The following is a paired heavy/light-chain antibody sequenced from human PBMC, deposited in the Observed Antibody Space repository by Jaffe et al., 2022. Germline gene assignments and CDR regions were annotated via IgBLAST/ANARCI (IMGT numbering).Heavy chain of an antibody. CDR3: ARDPRRSDIVVVPAARNAFDI. D-gene: IGHD2-2*01. J-gene: IGHJ3*02. Sequence: QVQLQESGPGLVKPSGTLSLTCAVSGGSISSSNWWSWVRQPPGKGLEWIGEIYHSGSTNYNPSLKSRVTISVDKSKNQFSLKLSSVTAADTAVYYCARDPRRSDIVVVPAARNAFDIWGQGTMVTVSS. CDR2: IYHSGST. CDR1: GGSISSSNW. V-gene: IGHV4-4*02.
Light chain of an antibody. J-gene: IGLJ1*01. CDR1: SSDVGGYNY. V-gene: IGLV2-8*01. CDR3: SSYAGSNFYV. Sequence: QSALTQPPSASGSPGQSVTISCTGTSSDVGGYNYVSWYQQHPGKAPKLMIYEVSKRPSGVPDRFSGSKSGNTASLTVSGLQAEDEADYYCSSYAGSNFYVFGTGTKVTVL. CDR2: EVS.